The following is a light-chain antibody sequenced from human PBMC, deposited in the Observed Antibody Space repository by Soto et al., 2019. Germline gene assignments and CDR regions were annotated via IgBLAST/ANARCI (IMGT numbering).Light chain of an antibody. CDR3: ASKTTSSTVL. Sequence: QPVLTQPSSMSGSPGQSITISCTGTSSDIGAYEHVSWYQQRPGRAPKVLIYDVRIRPSEVSNRFSGSKSGDTASLTISGLQAEDEAVYYCASKTTSSTVLFGGGTQLTVL. CDR2: DVR. V-gene: IGLV2-14*03. J-gene: IGLJ2*01. CDR1: SSDIGAYEH.